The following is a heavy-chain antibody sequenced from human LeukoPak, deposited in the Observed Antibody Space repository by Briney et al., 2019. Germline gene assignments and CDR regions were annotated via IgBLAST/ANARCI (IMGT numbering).Heavy chain of an antibody. D-gene: IGHD6-13*01. Sequence: ASVKVSCKASGYTFTGYYMHWVRQAPGQGLEWMGWINPNSGGTNYAQKFQGRVTMTRDTSISTAYMELRSLRSDDTAVYYCARVPSSSWYGGYFQHWGQGTLVTVSS. CDR3: ARVPSSSWYGGYFQH. J-gene: IGHJ1*01. CDR2: INPNSGGT. CDR1: GYTFTGYY. V-gene: IGHV1-2*02.